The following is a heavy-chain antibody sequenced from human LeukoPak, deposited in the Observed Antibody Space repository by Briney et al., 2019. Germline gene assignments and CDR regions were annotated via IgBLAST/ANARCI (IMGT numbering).Heavy chain of an antibody. J-gene: IGHJ3*02. D-gene: IGHD6-19*01. CDR3: ARGASVVAGNDNAFDI. V-gene: IGHV3-21*01. Sequence: NSGGSLRLSCAASGFTFSNYDMNWVRQAPGKGLEWVSSISTSSSYIYYADSVKGRFTISRDNAKKSLYLQMNSLRGDDTAVYYCARGASVVAGNDNAFDIWGPGTMVTVSS. CDR1: GFTFSNYD. CDR2: ISTSSSYI.